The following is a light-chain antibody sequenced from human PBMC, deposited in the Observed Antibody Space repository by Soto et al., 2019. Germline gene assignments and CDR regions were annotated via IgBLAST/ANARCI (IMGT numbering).Light chain of an antibody. CDR1: QSVSSS. J-gene: IGKJ1*01. Sequence: EIMMTQSPATLSVSPGERATLSCRASQSVSSSLAGYQQKPGQAPRLLIYGASTRATGIPARFSGSGSGTEFTLTINSLQSEDFAVYYCQQYNNWWTFGQGTKVEIK. V-gene: IGKV3-15*01. CDR2: GAS. CDR3: QQYNNWWT.